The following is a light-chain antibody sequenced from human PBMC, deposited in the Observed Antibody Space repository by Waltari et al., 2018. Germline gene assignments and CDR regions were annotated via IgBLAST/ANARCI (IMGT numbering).Light chain of an antibody. CDR1: SDNVCNQG. J-gene: IGLJ3*02. V-gene: IGLV10-54*04. CDR2: RNN. Sequence: QAGLTQPPSVSTGLRQTATLTCTGNSDNVCNQGAAWLQQHQGHPPKPLSYRNNNRPSGISERFSASRSGNTASLTITGLQPEDEADYYCSAWDSSLSAWVFGGGTKLTVL. CDR3: SAWDSSLSAWV.